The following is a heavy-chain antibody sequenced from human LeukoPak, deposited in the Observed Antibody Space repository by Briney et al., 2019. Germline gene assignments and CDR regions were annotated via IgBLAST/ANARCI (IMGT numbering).Heavy chain of an antibody. D-gene: IGHD2-2*01. J-gene: IGHJ5*02. CDR2: IYYSGST. CDR3: ARHEAPVYCGSTDCYALGWFDP. V-gene: IGHV4-39*01. CDR1: GGAFSGNTYY. Sequence: PSETLSLTCTVSGGAFSGNTYYWGWIRQPPGKGLEWIGRIYYSGSTYYNPSLKSRVTISVDTSKKQFSLKLTSVTAADTAVYYCARHEAPVYCGSTDCYALGWFDPWGQGTLVSVSS.